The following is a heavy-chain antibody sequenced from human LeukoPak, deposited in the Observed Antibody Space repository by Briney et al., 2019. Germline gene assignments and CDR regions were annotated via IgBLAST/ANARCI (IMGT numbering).Heavy chain of an antibody. CDR1: GFTFSSYA. CDR2: INDNGDGT. D-gene: IGHD3-22*01. Sequence: GGSLRLSCAASGFTFSSYAMSWVRQAPGKGLKWVSTINDNGDGTYYADSVKGRFTISRDNSYNTVSLQMNSLRDEDTGVYYCANGGTYSSGPWGQGTLVTVSS. CDR3: ANGGTYSSGP. V-gene: IGHV3-23*01. J-gene: IGHJ5*02.